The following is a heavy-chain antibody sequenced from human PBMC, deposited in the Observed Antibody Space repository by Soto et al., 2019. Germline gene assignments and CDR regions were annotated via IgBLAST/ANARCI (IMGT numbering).Heavy chain of an antibody. V-gene: IGHV3-48*02. CDR2: ISSSSSTI. CDR1: GFTFSSYS. CDR3: ARDLLDLGYCSGGSCYYYYGMDV. J-gene: IGHJ6*02. Sequence: GGSLRLSCAASGFTFSSYSMNWVRQAPGKGLEWVSYISSSSSTIYYADSVKGRFTISRDNAKNSLYLQMNSLRDEDMAVYYCARDLLDLGYCSGGSCYYYYGMDVWGQGTTVTVSS. D-gene: IGHD2-15*01.